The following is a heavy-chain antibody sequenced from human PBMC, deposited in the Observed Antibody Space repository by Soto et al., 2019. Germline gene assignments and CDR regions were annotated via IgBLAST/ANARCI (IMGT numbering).Heavy chain of an antibody. CDR3: ARGWVDNWFDP. J-gene: IGHJ5*02. Sequence: SETLSLTCIVSGGSVGSGAYYWSWIRQPPGKGLEWIGYIYYSGSTNYNPSLKSRVTISVDTSKNQFSLKLSSVTAADTAVYYCARGWVDNWFDPWGQGTLVTVSS. CDR1: GGSVGSGAYY. CDR2: IYYSGST. D-gene: IGHD5-12*01. V-gene: IGHV4-61*08.